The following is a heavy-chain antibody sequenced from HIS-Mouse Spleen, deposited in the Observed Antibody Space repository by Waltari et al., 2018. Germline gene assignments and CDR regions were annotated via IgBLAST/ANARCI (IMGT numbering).Heavy chain of an antibody. CDR3: AREIPYSSSWYDWYFDL. CDR1: GGSISSSSYY. V-gene: IGHV4-39*07. CDR2: IYYCGSP. J-gene: IGHJ2*01. Sequence: QLQLQESGPGLVKPSETLSLTCTVSGGSISSSSYYWGWIRQPPGTGLDWIGSIYYCGSPYYNPSIKSRVTISVDTYKNQFSLKMSSVTAADTAVYYCAREIPYSSSWYDWYFDLWGRGTLVTVSS. D-gene: IGHD6-13*01.